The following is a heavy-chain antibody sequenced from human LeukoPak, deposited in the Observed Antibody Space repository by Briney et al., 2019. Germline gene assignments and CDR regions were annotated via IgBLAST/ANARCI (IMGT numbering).Heavy chain of an antibody. J-gene: IGHJ6*01. D-gene: IGHD3-3*01. V-gene: IGHV4-59*01. CDR1: GGSTSDYY. CDR2: IYYSGST. Sequence: SETLSLTCTVSGGSTSDYYWNWVRQPPGKGLEWIGYIYYSGSTTYNPSLKSRVTMSVDTAKNQFSLTVRSVTAADTAVYYCARGDFCSKSNRYLRPMDVWGKGTTVTVSS. CDR3: ARGDFCSKSNRYLRPMDV.